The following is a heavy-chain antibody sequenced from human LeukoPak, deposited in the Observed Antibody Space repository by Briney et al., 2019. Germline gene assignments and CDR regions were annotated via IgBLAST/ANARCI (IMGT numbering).Heavy chain of an antibody. V-gene: IGHV3-64D*06. J-gene: IGHJ4*02. CDR3: VKDYDILTGYFDY. D-gene: IGHD3-9*01. Sequence: PGVSLRLSCSASGFTFSSYAMHWVRQAPGKGLEYVSAISSNGGSTYYADSVKGRFTISRDDSKNTLYLQMSSLRAEDTAVYYCVKDYDILTGYFDYWGQGTLASVSS. CDR1: GFTFSSYA. CDR2: ISSNGGST.